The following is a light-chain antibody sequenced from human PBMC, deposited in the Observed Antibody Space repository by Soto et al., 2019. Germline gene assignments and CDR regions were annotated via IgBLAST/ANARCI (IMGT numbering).Light chain of an antibody. Sequence: EIVMTQSPATLSVSPGEGATLSCRASQSVTNNLAWYQQKPGQSPRLLIYSASTRATGIPARFSGSGSGTEFTLTISSLQSEDFAVYYCQQYNSSPKTFGPGTKVDIK. J-gene: IGKJ3*01. CDR3: QQYNSSPKT. CDR1: QSVTNN. CDR2: SAS. V-gene: IGKV3-15*01.